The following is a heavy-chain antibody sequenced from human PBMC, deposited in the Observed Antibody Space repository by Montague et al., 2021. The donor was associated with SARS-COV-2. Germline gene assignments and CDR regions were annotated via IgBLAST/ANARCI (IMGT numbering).Heavy chain of an antibody. CDR2: IYYGGTA. Sequence: SETLSLTCTVSGYSISSGDYWGWIRQPPGKGLEWIGSIYYGGTADYNPSLKSRVTISVDTSNNQFSLKLTSLTAADTAVYSCAGSPLRTSGANWYDKYFQHWGQGTLVTVSS. CDR1: GYSISSGDY. CDR3: AGSPLRTSGANWYDKYFQH. J-gene: IGHJ1*01. D-gene: IGHD1-1*01. V-gene: IGHV4-38-2*02.